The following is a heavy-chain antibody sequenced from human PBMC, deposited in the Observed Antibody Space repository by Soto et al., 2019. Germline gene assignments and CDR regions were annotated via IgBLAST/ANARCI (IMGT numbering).Heavy chain of an antibody. D-gene: IGHD3-22*01. Sequence: QVQLVQSGAEVKKPGSSVKVSCKASGGTFSRYTITWVRQAPGQGLEWMGGITPMFGTPNYAQKFQGRVTITADASTSTAYMELSSLTSEDTALYYCARDGTLYDSSAYYYLYWGQGTLVTFSS. CDR1: GGTFSRYT. CDR2: ITPMFGTP. J-gene: IGHJ4*02. V-gene: IGHV1-69*01. CDR3: ARDGTLYDSSAYYYLY.